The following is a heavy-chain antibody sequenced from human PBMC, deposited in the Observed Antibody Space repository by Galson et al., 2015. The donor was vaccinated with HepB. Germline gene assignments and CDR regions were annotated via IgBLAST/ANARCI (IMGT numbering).Heavy chain of an antibody. CDR2: IYPGDSDT. Sequence: QSGAEVKKPGESLKISCKGSGYSFPIFWIGWVRQLPGKGLEWMGIIYPGDSDTRYNSSLQDQVTISADKSVSSAYLQWSSLKASDTATYFCVVIGNSGLSWGQGTLVTVSS. J-gene: IGHJ5*02. V-gene: IGHV5-51*01. CDR3: VVIGNSGLS. CDR1: GYSFPIFW. D-gene: IGHD6-19*01.